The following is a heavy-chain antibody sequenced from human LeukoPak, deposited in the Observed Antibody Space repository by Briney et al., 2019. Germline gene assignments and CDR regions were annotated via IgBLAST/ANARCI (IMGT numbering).Heavy chain of an antibody. CDR1: SYSISSGSY. Sequence: PSETLSLTCAVSSYSISSGSYWGWIRQSPGKGLEWVGSIFHSGNSYYNPSLKSRLTMSVDTSKNQFSLKLTSVAAADTALYYCARGTDVDDMLYQYFDYWGQGILVTVSS. J-gene: IGHJ4*02. CDR3: ARGTDVDDMLYQYFDY. V-gene: IGHV4-38-2*01. CDR2: IFHSGNS. D-gene: IGHD3-16*02.